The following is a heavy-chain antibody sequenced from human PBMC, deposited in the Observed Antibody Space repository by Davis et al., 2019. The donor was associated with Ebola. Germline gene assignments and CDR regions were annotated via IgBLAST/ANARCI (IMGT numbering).Heavy chain of an antibody. J-gene: IGHJ5*02. D-gene: IGHD3-3*01. CDR3: ARLPLTIFGVVITNWFDP. Sequence: SVKVSCKASGGTFSSYAISWVRQAPGQGLEWMGRIIPILGIANYAQKFQGRVTITADESTSTAYMELSSLRSEDTAVYYCARLPLTIFGVVITNWFDPWGQGTLVTVSS. CDR1: GGTFSSYA. CDR2: IIPILGIA. V-gene: IGHV1-69*04.